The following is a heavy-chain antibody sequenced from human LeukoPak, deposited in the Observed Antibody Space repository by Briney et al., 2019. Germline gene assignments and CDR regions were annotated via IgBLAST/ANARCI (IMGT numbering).Heavy chain of an antibody. CDR2: INSDGSST. J-gene: IGHJ4*02. V-gene: IGHV3-74*01. CDR3: ARDPPYGDYAYYFDY. CDR1: GFTFGSYW. Sequence: GGSLRLSCAASGFTFGSYWMHWVRQAPGKGLVWVSRINSDGSSTSYADSVKGRFTISRDNAKNTLYLQMNSLRAEDTAVYYCARDPPYGDYAYYFDYWGQGTLVTVSS. D-gene: IGHD4-17*01.